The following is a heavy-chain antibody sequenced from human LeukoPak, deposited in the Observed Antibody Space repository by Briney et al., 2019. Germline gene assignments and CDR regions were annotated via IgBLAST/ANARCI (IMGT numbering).Heavy chain of an antibody. D-gene: IGHD5-18*01. CDR1: GGSFSGYY. V-gene: IGHV4-34*01. J-gene: IGHJ4*02. CDR2: INHSGST. CDR3: ARGPTAMVNFDY. Sequence: PSETLSLTCAVYGGSFSGYYWSWIRQPPGKGLEWIGEINHSGSTNYNPSLKSRVTISVDTSKNQFSLRLSSVTAADTAVYYCARGPTAMVNFDYWGQGTLVTVSS.